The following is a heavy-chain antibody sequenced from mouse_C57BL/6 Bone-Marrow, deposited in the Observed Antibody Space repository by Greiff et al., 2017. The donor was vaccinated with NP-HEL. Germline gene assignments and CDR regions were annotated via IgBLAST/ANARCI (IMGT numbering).Heavy chain of an antibody. CDR1: GYTFTDYY. CDR2: INPNNGGT. J-gene: IGHJ2*01. Sequence: EVQLQQSGPELVKPGASVKISCKASGYTFTDYYMNWVKQSHGKSLEWIGDINPNNGGTSYNQKFKGKATLTVDKSSSTAYMELRSLTSEDSAVYYCARKVWNSKEVDYWGQGTTLTVSS. V-gene: IGHV1-26*01. D-gene: IGHD2-10*02. CDR3: ARKVWNSKEVDY.